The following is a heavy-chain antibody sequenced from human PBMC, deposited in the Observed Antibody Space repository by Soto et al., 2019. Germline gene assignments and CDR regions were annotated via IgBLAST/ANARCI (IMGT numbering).Heavy chain of an antibody. CDR2: ISSSGSAI. V-gene: IGHV3-11*01. CDR3: SIERHGDKAFDY. Sequence: GGSLRLSCAASGFTFSDYYMSWVRQAPGKGLEWVSYISSSGSAIYYADSVKGRFTISRDNAKNTLYLQMNSLRAEDTAVYYCSIERHGDKAFDYWGPGTLVTGSS. CDR1: GFTFSDYY. J-gene: IGHJ4*02. D-gene: IGHD4-17*01.